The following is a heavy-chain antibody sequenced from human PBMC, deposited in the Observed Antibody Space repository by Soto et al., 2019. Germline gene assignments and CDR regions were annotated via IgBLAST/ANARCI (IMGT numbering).Heavy chain of an antibody. J-gene: IGHJ4*02. D-gene: IGHD1-26*01. V-gene: IGHV3-30*18. CDR3: AKEGGSHEY. Sequence: QVQLVESGGGVVQPGRSLRLSCAASGFTFSSYGMHWVRQAPGKGLEWVAVISYDGSNKYYADSVKGRFTISRDNSKNTLNLQMNNLRAEDTAVDYCAKEGGSHEYWGQGNLVTVCS. CDR1: GFTFSSYG. CDR2: ISYDGSNK.